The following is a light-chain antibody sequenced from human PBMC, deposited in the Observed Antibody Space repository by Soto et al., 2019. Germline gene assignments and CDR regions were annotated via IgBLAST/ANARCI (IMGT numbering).Light chain of an antibody. CDR3: QQRSNWPPALS. CDR1: QSVNNL. Sequence: EVLLTQYPATLSLSPGDRATLSCGASQSVNNLLAWYQQKPGQTPRRLIYDASTRATGIPARLSGSGSGKAFTLTTSSLETEDFAVYYCQQRSNWPPALSFGGGTKVDIK. V-gene: IGKV3-11*01. J-gene: IGKJ4*01. CDR2: DAS.